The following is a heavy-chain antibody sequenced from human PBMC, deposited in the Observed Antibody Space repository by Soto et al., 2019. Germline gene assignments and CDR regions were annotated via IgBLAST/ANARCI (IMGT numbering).Heavy chain of an antibody. CDR1: GGSLSGYY. CDR2: INHSGRT. J-gene: IGHJ4*02. V-gene: IGHV4-34*01. CDR3: ARGDPLSPAY. Sequence: SETLSLTCAVYGGSLSGYYWCWIRQPPGKGLEWIGEINHSGRTNYNPSLKSRVTISVDTSKNQFSLKLSSVTAADTAVYYCARGDPLSPAYWGQGTLVTVSS.